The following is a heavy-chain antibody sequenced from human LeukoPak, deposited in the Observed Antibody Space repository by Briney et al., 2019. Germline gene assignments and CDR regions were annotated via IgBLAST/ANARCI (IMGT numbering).Heavy chain of an antibody. Sequence: SETLSLTCTVSGGSINSYYWSWIRQPPGKGLEWIGYIYYSGSTNYNPSLKSRVTISVDTSKNQFSLKLSSVTAADTAVYYCARTGYGSGSYYKGRYYYMDVWGKGTTVTVSS. CDR1: GGSINSYY. CDR3: ARTGYGSGSYYKGRYYYMDV. V-gene: IGHV4-59*01. J-gene: IGHJ6*03. D-gene: IGHD3-10*01. CDR2: IYYSGST.